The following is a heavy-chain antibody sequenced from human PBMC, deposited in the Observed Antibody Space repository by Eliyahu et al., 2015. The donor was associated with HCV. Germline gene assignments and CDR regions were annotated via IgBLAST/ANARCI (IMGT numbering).Heavy chain of an antibody. Sequence: QVQLQESGPGLVKPSETLSLTCTVSGGSISSYYWSWIRQPPGKGLEWIGYIYYSGSTNYNPPLKSRVTISVDTSKNQFSLKLSSVTAADTAVYYCARAHPRAVATIDYWGQGTLVTVSS. V-gene: IGHV4-59*01. CDR3: ARAHPRAVATIDY. D-gene: IGHD5-12*01. CDR1: GGSISSYY. CDR2: IYYSGST. J-gene: IGHJ4*02.